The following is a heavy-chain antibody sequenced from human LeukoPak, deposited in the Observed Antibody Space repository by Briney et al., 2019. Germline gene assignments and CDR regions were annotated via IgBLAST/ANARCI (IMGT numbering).Heavy chain of an antibody. V-gene: IGHV3-30*18. CDR1: GFTFSNFW. D-gene: IGHD3-22*01. Sequence: PGGSLRLSCAGSGFTFSNFWVHWVRQAPGKGLEWVAVISYDGSNKYYADSVKGRFTISRDNSKNTLYLQMNSLRAEDTAVYYCAKEERGYYYDSSGPNWFDPWGQGTLVTVSS. CDR3: AKEERGYYYDSSGPNWFDP. J-gene: IGHJ5*02. CDR2: ISYDGSNK.